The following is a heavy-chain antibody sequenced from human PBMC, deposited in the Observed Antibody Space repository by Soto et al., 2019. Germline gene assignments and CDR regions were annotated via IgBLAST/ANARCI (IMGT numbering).Heavy chain of an antibody. J-gene: IGHJ1*01. CDR2: ISTDASST. V-gene: IGHV3-74*01. CDR1: GFTFSSYW. CDR3: ARLPNKSPQN. Sequence: EVQLVESGGGLVQPGGSLRLSCAASGFTFSSYWMHWVRQAPGKGLVWVSSISTDASSTSYADPVKGRFTISRDNAKNTLYLQMNSVRAEDTAVYYCARLPNKSPQNWGQGTLVSGS.